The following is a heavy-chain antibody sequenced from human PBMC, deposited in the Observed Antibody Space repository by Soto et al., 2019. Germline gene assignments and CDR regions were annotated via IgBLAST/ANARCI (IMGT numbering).Heavy chain of an antibody. Sequence: EVQLVESGGGLVQPGGSLRLSCAASGFTFSSYDMHWVRQATGKGLEWVSAIGTAGDTYYPGSVKGRVTISRENAKNSLYLQMNSLRAGETAVYYCARGPYGSGSPIAPYYFDYWGQGTLVTVSS. CDR2: IGTAGDT. D-gene: IGHD3-10*01. J-gene: IGHJ4*02. V-gene: IGHV3-13*01. CDR3: ARGPYGSGSPIAPYYFDY. CDR1: GFTFSSYD.